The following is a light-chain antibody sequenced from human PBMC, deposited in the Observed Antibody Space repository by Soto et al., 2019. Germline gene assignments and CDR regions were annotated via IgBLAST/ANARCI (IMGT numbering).Light chain of an antibody. Sequence: DIQMTQSPSSLSASVGDRVTITFLASQSISSYLNWYQQKPGKAPKLLIYAASTLQTGVPSRFSGSGSGTDFILTINWLQSEDFATYYCQKYYDYPRKCGQGNKGDIK. CDR1: QSISSY. V-gene: IGKV1-39*01. J-gene: IGKJ1*01. CDR3: QKYYDYPRK. CDR2: AAS.